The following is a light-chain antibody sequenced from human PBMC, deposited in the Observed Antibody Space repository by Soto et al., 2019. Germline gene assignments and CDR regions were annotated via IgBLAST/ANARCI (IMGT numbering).Light chain of an antibody. CDR1: QSVSSSY. Sequence: EIVLTQSPGTLSLSPGERATLSCRASQSVSSSYLAWYQQKPGQPPRLLIYGASSRATGTPDRFSGSGSGTDFTLTISSLQPEDSASYYCLQDHEHLTFGGGTKVDIK. J-gene: IGKJ4*01. V-gene: IGKV3-20*01. CDR2: GAS. CDR3: LQDHEHLT.